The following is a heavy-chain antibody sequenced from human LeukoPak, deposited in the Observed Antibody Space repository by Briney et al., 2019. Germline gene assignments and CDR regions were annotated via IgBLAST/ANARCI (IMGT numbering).Heavy chain of an antibody. Sequence: GGSLRLSCAASGITFSSYGMSWVRQAPGKGLEWVSGISGTGENTYYADSVKGRFTISRDNSKNTLYLQVNSLRAEDTAVYYCAKDGFYCSGSSCYFDYWGQGTLVTVSS. D-gene: IGHD2-15*01. V-gene: IGHV3-23*01. CDR1: GITFSSYG. J-gene: IGHJ4*02. CDR2: ISGTGENT. CDR3: AKDGFYCSGSSCYFDY.